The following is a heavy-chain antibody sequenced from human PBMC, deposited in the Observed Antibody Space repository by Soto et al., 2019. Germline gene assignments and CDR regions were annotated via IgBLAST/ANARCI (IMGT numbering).Heavy chain of an antibody. Sequence: ASVKVSCKASGYTFTSYGISWVRQAPGQGFEWMGWISAYNGNTNYAQKLQGRVTMTTDTSTSTAYMELRSLRSDDTAVYYCAREGLANWGRYYYYGMDVWGQGTTVTVSS. CDR2: ISAYNGNT. J-gene: IGHJ6*02. V-gene: IGHV1-18*01. CDR1: GYTFTSYG. D-gene: IGHD7-27*01. CDR3: AREGLANWGRYYYYGMDV.